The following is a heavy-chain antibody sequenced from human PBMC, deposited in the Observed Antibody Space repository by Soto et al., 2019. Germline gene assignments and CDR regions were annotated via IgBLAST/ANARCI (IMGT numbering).Heavy chain of an antibody. CDR3: ARQQGYGWFDP. CDR2: MYNTGST. Sequence: QVQLQESGPGLVKPSETLSLTCTVSGGSISDYYWSWIRQPPGKRLEWIGYMYNTGSTNYNPSLRSRLTISVDTSKNQLSLKMTSVTAAVTAVYYCARQQGYGWFDPWGQGTLVTVSS. V-gene: IGHV4-59*08. CDR1: GGSISDYY. J-gene: IGHJ5*02. D-gene: IGHD5-18*01.